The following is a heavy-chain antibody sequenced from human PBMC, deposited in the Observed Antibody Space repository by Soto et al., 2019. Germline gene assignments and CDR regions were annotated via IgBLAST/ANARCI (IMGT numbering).Heavy chain of an antibody. V-gene: IGHV1-69*12. CDR2: IIPIFGTA. CDR1: GGTFSSYA. Sequence: QVQLVQSGAEVKKPGSSVKVSCKASGGTFSSYAISWVRQAPGQGLEWMGGIIPIFGTANYAQKFQGRVTITADESTSTAYMELSSLRSEDTAVYYCARTSVVAASSSEGSYFDYWGQGTLVTVSS. J-gene: IGHJ4*02. D-gene: IGHD2-15*01. CDR3: ARTSVVAASSSEGSYFDY.